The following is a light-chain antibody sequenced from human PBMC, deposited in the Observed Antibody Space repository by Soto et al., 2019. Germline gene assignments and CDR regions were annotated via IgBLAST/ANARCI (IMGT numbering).Light chain of an antibody. V-gene: IGKV1-39*01. CDR3: QQSHTFPLT. CDR1: QTIASH. J-gene: IGKJ3*01. Sequence: DIEMTQSPSSVSTSVVERVTITCRASQTIASHLNWYQQKPGEAPKLLIYAASSLQSGVPSRFSGTSSGTTFTLIISSLQPEDFATYSCQQSHTFPLTFGPGTRV. CDR2: AAS.